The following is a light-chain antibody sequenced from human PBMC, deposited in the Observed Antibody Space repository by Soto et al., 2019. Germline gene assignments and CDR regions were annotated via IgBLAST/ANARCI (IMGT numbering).Light chain of an antibody. Sequence: AIQMTQFPASLSASVGDRVTITCRASQGIRDELGWYQQKPGKAPNLLIYGASRLERGVPSRFSGSGSGTDFSLIISSLRPEDSATYFCLQDYNYPRTFGQGTKLQIK. CDR2: GAS. CDR3: LQDYNYPRT. J-gene: IGKJ2*01. V-gene: IGKV1-6*01. CDR1: QGIRDE.